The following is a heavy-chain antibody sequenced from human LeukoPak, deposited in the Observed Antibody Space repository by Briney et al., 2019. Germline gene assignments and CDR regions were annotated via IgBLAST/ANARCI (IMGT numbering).Heavy chain of an antibody. CDR2: SAATPDGPIT. V-gene: IGHV3-15*04. CDR3: AKAGGRFQTPFDP. CDR1: GFTFNVAW. J-gene: IGHJ5*02. Sequence: GGSLRLSCAASGFTFNVAWMSWVRQTPGKGLQWVARSAATPDGPITEYATPVRGRFTISRDNSKNILYLQMNSLTVEDTAVYYCAKAGGRFQTPFDPWGQGTLVTVSS. D-gene: IGHD2-15*01.